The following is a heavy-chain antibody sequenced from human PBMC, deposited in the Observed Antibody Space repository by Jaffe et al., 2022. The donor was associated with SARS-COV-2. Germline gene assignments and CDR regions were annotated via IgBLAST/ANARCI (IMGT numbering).Heavy chain of an antibody. Sequence: QVQLVESGGGVVQPGRSLRLSCAASGFTFSSYGMHWVRQAPGKGLEWVAVIWYDGSNKYYADSVKGRFTISRDNSKNTLYLQMNSLRAEDTAVYYCARDSGYYYGHGMDVWGQGTTVTVSS. V-gene: IGHV3-33*01. CDR3: ARDSGYYYGHGMDV. CDR2: IWYDGSNK. CDR1: GFTFSSYG. D-gene: IGHD3-22*01. J-gene: IGHJ6*02.